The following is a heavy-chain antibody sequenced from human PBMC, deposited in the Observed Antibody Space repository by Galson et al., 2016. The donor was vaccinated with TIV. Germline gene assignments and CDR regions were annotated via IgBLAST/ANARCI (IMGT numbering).Heavy chain of an antibody. Sequence: SVKVSCKASGYTFIGYYIHWVRQAPGQGLEWMGWINAYSGGTNYAQKFQGRVTMTRDTSSTTAYMELSRLRSDDTALYYCARSANWGYHFDYWGQGALVTFSS. D-gene: IGHD7-27*01. V-gene: IGHV1-2*02. CDR3: ARSANWGYHFDY. CDR2: INAYSGGT. J-gene: IGHJ4*02. CDR1: GYTFIGYY.